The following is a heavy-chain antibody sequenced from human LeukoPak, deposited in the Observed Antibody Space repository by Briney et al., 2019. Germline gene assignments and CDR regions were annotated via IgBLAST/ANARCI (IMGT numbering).Heavy chain of an antibody. Sequence: APVKVSCKASGGTFSSYAISWVRQAPGQGLEWMGGIIPIFGTANYAQKFQGRVTITTDESTSTAYMELSSLRSEDTAVYYCARDLGGDDYSNYHWFDPWGQETLVTVSS. CDR2: IIPIFGTA. CDR1: GGTFSSYA. CDR3: ARDLGGDDYSNYHWFDP. J-gene: IGHJ5*02. V-gene: IGHV1-69*05. D-gene: IGHD4-11*01.